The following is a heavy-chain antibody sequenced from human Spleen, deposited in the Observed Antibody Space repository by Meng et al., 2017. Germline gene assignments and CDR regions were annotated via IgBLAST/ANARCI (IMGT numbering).Heavy chain of an antibody. CDR1: GYTFNAYY. D-gene: IGHD6-25*01. CDR2: INPYSDDT. CDR3: ARDEDISAAGKLFGDY. J-gene: IGHJ4*02. Sequence: QVRLVQSGAEVKKPGASVKVSCKPSGYTFNAYYIHWVRQAPGQGLEWMGRINPYSDDTHYAQNFHDRVTMTSDTSISTAYMELSRLRSDDTAVYYCARDEDISAAGKLFGDYWGQGTLVTVAS. V-gene: IGHV1-2*06.